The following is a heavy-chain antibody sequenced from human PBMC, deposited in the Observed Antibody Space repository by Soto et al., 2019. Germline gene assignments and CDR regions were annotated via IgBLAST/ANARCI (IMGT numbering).Heavy chain of an antibody. CDR3: ARGVPAAIYLGWFDP. CDR2: IDPKSGDT. V-gene: IGHV1-2*02. CDR1: GFTFTGYY. J-gene: IGHJ5*02. D-gene: IGHD2-2*02. Sequence: QVQLVQSGAEVKKPGASVKVSCKASGFTFTGYYIHWVRQAPGQGLEWMGWIDPKSGDTKYVEKFQGRVTRTRDTSVSTVYMELNRLRSDDTAVYYCARGVPAAIYLGWFDPWGQGTLVTVSS.